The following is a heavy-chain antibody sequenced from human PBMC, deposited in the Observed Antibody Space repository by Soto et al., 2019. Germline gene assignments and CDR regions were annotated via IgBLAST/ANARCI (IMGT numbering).Heavy chain of an antibody. CDR3: AKDRLFMARGLINPEYFDY. CDR2: ISFDGINK. Sequence: GGSLRLSCAASGFSFSNYGMHWVRQAPGKGLEWVAVISFDGINKYYGGSVKGRFTISRDNSKNTLDLQMNSLRAEDTAVYYCAKDRLFMARGLINPEYFDYWGQGTLVTVSS. J-gene: IGHJ4*02. V-gene: IGHV3-30*18. CDR1: GFSFSNYG. D-gene: IGHD3-10*01.